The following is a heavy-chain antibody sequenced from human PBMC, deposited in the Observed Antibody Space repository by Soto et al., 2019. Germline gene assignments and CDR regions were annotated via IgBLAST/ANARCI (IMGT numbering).Heavy chain of an antibody. V-gene: IGHV3-30*18. CDR3: AKETMVRGVIWYFDY. Sequence: QVQLVGSGGGVVQPGRSLRLSCAASGFTFSSYGMHWVRQAPGKGLEWVAVISYDGSNKYYADSVKGRFTISRDNSKNTLYLQMNSLRAEDTAVYYCAKETMVRGVIWYFDYWGQGTLVTVSS. CDR1: GFTFSSYG. D-gene: IGHD3-10*01. CDR2: ISYDGSNK. J-gene: IGHJ4*02.